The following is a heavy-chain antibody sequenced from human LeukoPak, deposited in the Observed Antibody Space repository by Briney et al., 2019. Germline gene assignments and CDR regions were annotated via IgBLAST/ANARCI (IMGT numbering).Heavy chain of an antibody. Sequence: GGSLRLSCAASGFTFSSYGMHWVRQAPGKGLEGVAFIRYDGSNKYYADSVKGRFTISRDNSKNTLYLQMNSRRAEDTAVYYCAKIRPAVADNWFDPWGQGTLVTVSS. CDR3: AKIRPAVADNWFDP. V-gene: IGHV3-30*02. CDR1: GFTFSSYG. CDR2: IRYDGSNK. D-gene: IGHD6-19*01. J-gene: IGHJ5*02.